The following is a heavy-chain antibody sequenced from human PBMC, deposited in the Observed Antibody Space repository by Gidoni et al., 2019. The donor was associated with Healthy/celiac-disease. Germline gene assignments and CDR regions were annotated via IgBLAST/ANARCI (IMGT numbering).Heavy chain of an antibody. J-gene: IGHJ5*02. CDR3: ARGGEQWLVRGWFDP. Sequence: QVRLVRSGAEVKKPGASVKVSCKASGYIFTGYYMLWVRQAPGQGLEWMGWINPNSGGTNYAQKFQGRVTMTRDTSISTAYMGLSRLRSDDTAVYYCARGGEQWLVRGWFDPWGQGTLVTVSS. CDR1: GYIFTGYY. V-gene: IGHV1-2*02. D-gene: IGHD6-19*01. CDR2: INPNSGGT.